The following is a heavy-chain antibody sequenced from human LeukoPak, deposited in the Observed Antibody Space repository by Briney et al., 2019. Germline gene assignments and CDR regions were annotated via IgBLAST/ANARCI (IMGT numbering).Heavy chain of an antibody. J-gene: IGHJ5*02. CDR2: IRFDGTIK. CDR3: AKDFRYLFDP. Sequence: GGSLRLSCVLSGFTFTRYNMHWVRQPPGRGLEWVAFIRFDGTIKDYADSVKGRFTISRDNSESTLYLQMDSLRPEDTATYYCAKDFRYLFDPWGQGTLVTVSS. V-gene: IGHV3-30*02. D-gene: IGHD1-1*01. CDR1: GFTFTRYN.